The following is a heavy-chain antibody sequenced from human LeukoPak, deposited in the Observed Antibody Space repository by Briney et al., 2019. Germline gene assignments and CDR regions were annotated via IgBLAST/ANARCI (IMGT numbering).Heavy chain of an antibody. CDR1: GFTFSSYL. D-gene: IGHD3-9*01. J-gene: IGHJ4*02. V-gene: IGHV3-7*01. CDR2: IKQDGSEK. Sequence: GGSLRLSCTPSGFTFSSYLMSWVRQVPGKGLEWVANIKQDGSEKNYVDSVKGRFTISRDNAKNSLYLQMNSLRGEDTAVYYCASKYYDILTGYYYFDYWGQGTLVTVSS. CDR3: ASKYYDILTGYYYFDY.